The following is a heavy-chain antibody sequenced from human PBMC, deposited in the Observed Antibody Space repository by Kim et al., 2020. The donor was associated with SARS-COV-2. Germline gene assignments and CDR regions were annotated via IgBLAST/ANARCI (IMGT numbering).Heavy chain of an antibody. CDR2: ISYDGSNK. CDR1: GFTFSSYA. D-gene: IGHD3-10*01. J-gene: IGHJ6*03. V-gene: IGHV3-30*04. CDR3: ARDYYGSGSYYNYLYYY. Sequence: GGSLRLSCAASGFTFSSYAMHWVRQAPGKGLEWVAVISYDGSNKYYADSVKGRFTISRDNSKNTLYLQMNSLRAEDTAVYYCARDYYGSGSYYNYLYYY.